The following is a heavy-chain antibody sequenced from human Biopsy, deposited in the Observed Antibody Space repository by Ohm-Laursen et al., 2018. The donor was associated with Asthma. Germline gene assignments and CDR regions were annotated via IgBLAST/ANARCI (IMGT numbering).Heavy chain of an antibody. CDR2: IIPIFGPT. Sequence: SSVKVSCKASGGTFSSNSINWVRQAPGQGLEWMGRIIPIFGPTNYAQKFQGRITISADDSTSTAYMELSSLSSEDTALYYCARGPEYVRSSGALDYWGQGTLVTVSS. V-gene: IGHV1-69*15. D-gene: IGHD2-2*01. CDR3: ARGPEYVRSSGALDY. J-gene: IGHJ4*02. CDR1: GGTFSSNS.